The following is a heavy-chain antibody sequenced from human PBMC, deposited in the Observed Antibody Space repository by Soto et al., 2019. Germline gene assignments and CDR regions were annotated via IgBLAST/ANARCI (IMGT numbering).Heavy chain of an antibody. J-gene: IGHJ5*02. CDR1: GFTFSSYW. Sequence: GGSLRLSCAASGFTFSSYWMSWVRQAPGKGLEWVANIKQDGSEKYYVDSVKGRFTISRDNAKNSLYLQMNSLRAEDTAVYYCARGGSSGWSDNWFDPWGQGTLVTVSS. D-gene: IGHD6-19*01. V-gene: IGHV3-7*03. CDR3: ARGGSSGWSDNWFDP. CDR2: IKQDGSEK.